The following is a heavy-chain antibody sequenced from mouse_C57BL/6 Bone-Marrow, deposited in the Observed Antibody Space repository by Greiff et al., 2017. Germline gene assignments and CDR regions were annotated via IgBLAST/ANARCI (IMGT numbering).Heavy chain of an antibody. D-gene: IGHD2-1*01. J-gene: IGHJ4*01. CDR3: TTGNPAY. Sequence: EVKLVESGAELVRPGASVKLSCTASGFNIKDDYMHWVKQRPEQGLEWIGWIDPENGDTEYASKFQGKATITADTSSNTAYLQLSSLTSEDTAVYYCTTGNPAYWGQGTSVTVSS. CDR2: IDPENGDT. CDR1: GFNIKDDY. V-gene: IGHV14-4*01.